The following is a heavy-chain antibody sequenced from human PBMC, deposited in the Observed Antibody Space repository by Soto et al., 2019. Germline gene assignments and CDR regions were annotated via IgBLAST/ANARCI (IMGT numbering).Heavy chain of an antibody. CDR1: GFTFSFYS. J-gene: IGHJ6*02. V-gene: IGHV3-48*02. CDR3: ATLYYGSGSSPYYYYGMDV. CDR2: ISGSSTTI. Sequence: GGSLRLSCAASGFTFSFYSMNWVCQAPGKGLEWVSYISGSSTTIYYADSVKGRFTISRDNAKNSLYLQMNSLRDEDTAVYYCATLYYGSGSSPYYYYGMDVWGQGTTVTVSS. D-gene: IGHD3-10*01.